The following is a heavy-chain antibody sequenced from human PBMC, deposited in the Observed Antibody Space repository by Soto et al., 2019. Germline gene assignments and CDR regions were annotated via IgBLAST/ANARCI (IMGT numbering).Heavy chain of an antibody. Sequence: QVQLQESGPGLVKPSETLSLTCTVSGGSISSYYWSWIRQPPGKGLEWIGYIYYSGSTNYNPSLKRRVTISVDTSKNQFSLKLSSVTAADTAVYYCARVGGDYGCDYWGQGPLVTVSS. CDR3: ARVGGDYGCDY. CDR1: GGSISSYY. CDR2: IYYSGST. V-gene: IGHV4-59*01. J-gene: IGHJ4*02. D-gene: IGHD4-17*01.